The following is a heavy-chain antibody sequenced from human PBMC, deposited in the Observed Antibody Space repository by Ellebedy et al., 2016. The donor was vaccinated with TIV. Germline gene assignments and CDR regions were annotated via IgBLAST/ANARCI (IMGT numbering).Heavy chain of an antibody. J-gene: IGHJ4*02. CDR2: INWNGNKI. Sequence: PGGSLRLSCAASGFIFDDHGMNWVRQVPGKGLQWVAGINWNGNKIGYADSMKGRFTISRDNAKNSLYLQMSSLRAEDTAFYYCASENAEFWGQGTLVTVSS. CDR3: ASENAEF. V-gene: IGHV3-20*04. CDR1: GFIFDDHG. D-gene: IGHD1-14*01.